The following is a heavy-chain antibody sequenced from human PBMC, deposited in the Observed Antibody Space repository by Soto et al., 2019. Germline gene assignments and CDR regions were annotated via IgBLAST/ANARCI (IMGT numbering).Heavy chain of an antibody. CDR2: IYYGGRT. V-gene: IGHV4-31*03. Sequence: QVQLQESGPGLVKPSQTLSLSCSVSGGSVNSAGHYWSWIRQHPGKGLEWIGYIYYGGRTDFNPSLKSRVLISVDPSKNQFSLKLNSVTVADTAVYYCTRSRGDSSGYFHDAFDIWGQGTMVTVSS. D-gene: IGHD3-22*01. CDR1: GGSVNSAGHY. CDR3: TRSRGDSSGYFHDAFDI. J-gene: IGHJ3*02.